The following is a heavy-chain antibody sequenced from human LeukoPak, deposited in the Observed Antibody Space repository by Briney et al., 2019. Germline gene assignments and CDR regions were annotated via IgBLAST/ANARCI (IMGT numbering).Heavy chain of an antibody. CDR1: GFTFSSYW. Sequence: TGGSLRLPCIASGFTFSSYWMSWVRQAPGGGLEWVANIKEDGSEKYYVDSVKGRFTISRDNAKISLYLQMNSLRAGDTAVYYCARGICSSTSCKLDYYYGMDVWGQGTTVTVSS. CDR3: ARGICSSTSCKLDYYYGMDV. V-gene: IGHV3-7*02. D-gene: IGHD2-2*01. J-gene: IGHJ6*02. CDR2: IKEDGSEK.